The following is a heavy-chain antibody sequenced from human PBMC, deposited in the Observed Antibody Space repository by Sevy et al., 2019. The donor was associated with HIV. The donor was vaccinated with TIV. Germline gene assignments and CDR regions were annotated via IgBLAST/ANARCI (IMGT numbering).Heavy chain of an antibody. CDR3: ARVSSIYYDRGYFYAMDV. V-gene: IGHV3-7*01. J-gene: IGHJ6*02. D-gene: IGHD3-22*01. CDR2: INQDGSEK. CDR1: RFTFSSYW. Sequence: GGSLRLSCAASRFTFSSYWMSWVRQAPGKGLEWVANINQDGSEKYHLDSVKGRFTISRDNAKNSLYQQMNSLRAEDSSVYFCARVSSIYYDRGYFYAMDVWGQGTTVTVSS.